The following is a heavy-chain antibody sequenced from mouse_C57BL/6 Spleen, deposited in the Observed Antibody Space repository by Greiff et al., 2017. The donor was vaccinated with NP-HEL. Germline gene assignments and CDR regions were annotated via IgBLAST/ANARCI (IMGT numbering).Heavy chain of an antibody. CDR1: GYTFTDHT. D-gene: IGHD2-5*01. CDR2: IYPRDGST. Sequence: QVQLQQSDAELVKPGASVKISCKVSGYTFTDHTIHWMKQRPEQGLEWIGYIYPRDGSTTYNEKFKGKATLTADKSSSTAYMQLNSLTSEDSAVYFCARGAYSNYYNYAMDYWGQGTSVTVSS. CDR3: ARGAYSNYYNYAMDY. J-gene: IGHJ4*01. V-gene: IGHV1-78*01.